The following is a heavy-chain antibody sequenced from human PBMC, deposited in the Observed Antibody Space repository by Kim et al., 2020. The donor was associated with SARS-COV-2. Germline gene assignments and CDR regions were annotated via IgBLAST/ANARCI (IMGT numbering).Heavy chain of an antibody. CDR3: ARDQNDRSGYGTSSAYYFDY. Sequence: SETLSLTCTVSGGSISSSSYYWGWIRQPPGKGLEWIGSIYYSGSTYYNPSLKSRVTISVDTSKNQFSLKLSSVTAADTAVYYCARDQNDRSGYGTSSAYYFDYWGEGTLVTLSS. CDR2: IYYSGST. D-gene: IGHD3-22*01. V-gene: IGHV4-39*07. J-gene: IGHJ4*02. CDR1: GGSISSSSYY.